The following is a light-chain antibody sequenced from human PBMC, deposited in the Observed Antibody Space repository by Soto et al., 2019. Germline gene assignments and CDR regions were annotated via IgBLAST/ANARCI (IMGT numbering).Light chain of an antibody. V-gene: IGLV1-51*02. J-gene: IGLJ1*01. CDR2: ENN. Sequence: LTQPPSVSAAPGQKVTISCSGSNSNIGNNYVSWYQQLPGTAPKLLIHENNKRPSGIPDRFSGSKSGTSATLGITGLQTGDEADYYCGTWDSSLSAGVFGTGTKVTVL. CDR3: GTWDSSLSAGV. CDR1: NSNIGNNY.